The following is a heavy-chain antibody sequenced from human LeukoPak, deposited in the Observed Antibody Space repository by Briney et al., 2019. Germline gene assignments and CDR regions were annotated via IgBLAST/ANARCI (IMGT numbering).Heavy chain of an antibody. D-gene: IGHD6-13*01. CDR3: ARRFGYSSSWLRGDCYDY. V-gene: IGHV4-39*01. CDR2: IYYSVST. Sequence: PSETLSLTCTVSGGSISSSRFYWGWIRQPPGKGLEWIGSIYYSVSTYYNPSLKSRVTLYVAMSKDQFSLKLCSVTAADTAVYYCARRFGYSSSWLRGDCYDYWGQGTLVTVSS. CDR1: GGSISSSRFY. J-gene: IGHJ4*02.